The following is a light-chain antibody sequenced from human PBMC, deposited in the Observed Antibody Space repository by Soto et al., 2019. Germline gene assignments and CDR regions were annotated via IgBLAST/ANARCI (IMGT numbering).Light chain of an antibody. CDR3: QQYIRGYT. CDR2: GAS. V-gene: IGKV3-15*01. CDR1: QSVKSK. Sequence: EIVMTQSPDTLSVSPGERATLSCRASQSVKSKLGWYQQKAGQAPRLLIYGASTRATGIPDRFSGSGSGTEFTLTISSLLSDDSPVCYCQQYIRGYTFGQGTRLEIK. J-gene: IGKJ2*01.